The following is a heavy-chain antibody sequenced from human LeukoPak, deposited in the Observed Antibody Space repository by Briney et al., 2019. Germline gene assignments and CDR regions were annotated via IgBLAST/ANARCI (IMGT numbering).Heavy chain of an antibody. CDR3: ARVGLIGDYVDY. V-gene: IGHV3-11*06. D-gene: IGHD4-17*01. CDR2: ISSSSSYT. J-gene: IGHJ4*02. Sequence: GGSLRLSCAASGFTFSDYYMSWIRQAPGKGLEWVSYISSSSSYTKYADSVKGRFTISRDNAKNSLYLQMNSLRAEDTAVYYCARVGLIGDYVDYWGQGTLVTVSS. CDR1: GFTFSDYY.